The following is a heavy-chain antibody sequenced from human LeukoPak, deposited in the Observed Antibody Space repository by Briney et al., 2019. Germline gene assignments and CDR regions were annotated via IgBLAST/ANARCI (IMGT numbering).Heavy chain of an antibody. CDR2: MNTNTGKA. CDR3: AREEGGLDV. V-gene: IGHV7-4-1*02. CDR1: GYDFSIYT. J-gene: IGHJ6*02. Sequence: ASVKVSCKPSGYDFSIYTLNWVRQVPGQGPEWMGWMNTNTGKATYAQDFRGRFFFSFDSSVSPAYLEITSLQAADTAVYYCAREEGGLDVWGQGTTVIVSS.